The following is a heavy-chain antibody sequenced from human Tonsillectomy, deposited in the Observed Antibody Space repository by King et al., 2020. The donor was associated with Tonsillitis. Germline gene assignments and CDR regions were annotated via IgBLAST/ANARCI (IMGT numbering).Heavy chain of an antibody. J-gene: IGHJ3*01. CDR3: ARDRDGYNNGGGAFDV. CDR1: GGSINSRDW. V-gene: IGHV4-4*02. D-gene: IGHD5-24*01. CDR2: VCHSGLT. Sequence: QLQESGPGLVKPSGTLSLTCAVSGGSINSRDWWSWVRQPPGKGLEWIGEVCHSGLTHYNPSLKSRVTISLDNSKNHFSLNLSSVTAADTAVYYCARDRDGYNNGGGAFDVWGQGTMVSVSS.